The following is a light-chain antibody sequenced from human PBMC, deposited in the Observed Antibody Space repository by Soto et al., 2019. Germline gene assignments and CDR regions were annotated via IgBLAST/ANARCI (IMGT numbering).Light chain of an antibody. J-gene: IGLJ3*02. Sequence: QSVLTQPPSVSGAPGQRVTISCTGSSSNIGAGYDVHWYQQLPGTAPKLLIYGNSNRPSGVPYRFSVSKSGTSSSLAITGLQAEDEADYCCQSYDSSLVWVFGGGTK. V-gene: IGLV1-40*01. CDR3: QSYDSSLVWV. CDR1: SSNIGAGYD. CDR2: GNS.